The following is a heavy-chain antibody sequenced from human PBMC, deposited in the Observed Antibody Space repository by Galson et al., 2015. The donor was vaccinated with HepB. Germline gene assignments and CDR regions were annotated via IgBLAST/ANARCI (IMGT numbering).Heavy chain of an antibody. CDR3: AKNPSRDGSGYHYDYFYYYLDV. CDR2: ISWDAETT. J-gene: IGHJ6*03. CDR1: GFTFDDFV. V-gene: IGHV3-43*01. D-gene: IGHD3-22*01. Sequence: SLRLSCAASGFTFDDFVLHWVRQAPGNGLEWVSLISWDAETTYYADSLEGRFTVSRDNNKNLLYLQMTSLRTEDTALYYCAKNPSRDGSGYHYDYFYYYLDVWGKGTPVTVSS.